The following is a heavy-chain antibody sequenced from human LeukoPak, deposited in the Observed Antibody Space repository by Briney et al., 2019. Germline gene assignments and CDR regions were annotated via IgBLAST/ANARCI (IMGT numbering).Heavy chain of an antibody. CDR2: ISGSGGRT. J-gene: IGHJ5*02. Sequence: GGSLRLSCAASGFTFSSFAMTWVRQAPGKGLEWVSVISGSGGRTYYADSVKGRFTLSRDNSNNTLYLEMSSLRAEDTAVYYCAREETYYDSSGYYVSWGQGTLVTVSS. V-gene: IGHV3-23*01. D-gene: IGHD3-22*01. CDR1: GFTFSSFA. CDR3: AREETYYDSSGYYVS.